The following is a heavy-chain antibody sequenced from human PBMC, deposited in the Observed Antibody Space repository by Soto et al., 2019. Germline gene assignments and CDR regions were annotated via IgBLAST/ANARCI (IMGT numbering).Heavy chain of an antibody. CDR3: ALVVGWYFGGDGGMHYCNY. Sequence: QVQLVQSGAEVKKPGSSVKVSCNASGGTFSSYAISWLRQATGHGLEWMGGIIPIFGTANYAQHFQGRVTITAVEDARTAYMELRYLGSEDTAVYSCALVVGWYFGGDGGMHYCNYYGHGTLVTV. D-gene: IGHD2-21*02. CDR1: GGTFSSYA. CDR2: IIPIFGTA. V-gene: IGHV1-69*01. J-gene: IGHJ4*01.